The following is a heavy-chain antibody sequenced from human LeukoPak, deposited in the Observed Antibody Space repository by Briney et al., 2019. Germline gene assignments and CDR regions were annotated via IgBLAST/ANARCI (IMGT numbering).Heavy chain of an antibody. CDR2: IYYSGST. V-gene: IGHV4-59*01. CDR3: ARDSPLYSGSYYPAGFDY. D-gene: IGHD1-26*01. Sequence: SETLSLTCTVSGGSISSYYWSWLRQPPGKGLEWIGYIYYSGSTNYNPSLKSRVTISVDTSKNQFSLKLSSVTAADTAVYYCARDSPLYSGSYYPAGFDYWGQGTLVTVSS. CDR1: GGSISSYY. J-gene: IGHJ4*02.